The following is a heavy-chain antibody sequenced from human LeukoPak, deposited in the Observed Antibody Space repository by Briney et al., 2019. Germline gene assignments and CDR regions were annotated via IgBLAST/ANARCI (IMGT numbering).Heavy chain of an antibody. CDR3: AKIGPIEALDGW. CDR2: IWYDGSNK. Sequence: GGSLRLSCAASGFTFSSYGMHWVRQAPGKGLEWVSVIWYDGSNKYYADSVKGRFTISRDNSKNTLYLQMNSLRAEDTAVYYCAKIGPIEALDGWWGQGTLVTVSS. D-gene: IGHD6-13*01. J-gene: IGHJ4*02. CDR1: GFTFSSYG. V-gene: IGHV3-33*06.